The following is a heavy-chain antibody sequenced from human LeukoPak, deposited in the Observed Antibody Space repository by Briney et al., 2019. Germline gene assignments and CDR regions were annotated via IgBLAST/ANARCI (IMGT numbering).Heavy chain of an antibody. J-gene: IGHJ5*02. CDR1: GDSVSSNSVT. D-gene: IGHD2-2*01. Sequence: SQTLSLTCAISGDSVSSNSVTWNRIRQSPSRGLEWLGRTYYRSTWYNDYAVSVRGRITVNPDTSKNQFSLHLNSVTPEDTAVYYCARRLTQYDCFNPWGQGILVTVSS. CDR2: TYYRSTWYN. CDR3: ARRLTQYDCFNP. V-gene: IGHV6-1*01.